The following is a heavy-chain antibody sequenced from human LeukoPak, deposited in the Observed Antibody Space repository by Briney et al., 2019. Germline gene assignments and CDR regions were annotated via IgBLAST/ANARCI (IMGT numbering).Heavy chain of an antibody. CDR2: ISYSGTT. CDR3: ARDFSSSSTVYYYYYMDV. Sequence: SETLSLTCTVSGYSISSGYYWGWIRQPPGKGLEWIGTISYSGTTYYSPSLKSRVTISLDTSKNQFSLKLSSVTAADTAIYYCARDFSSSSTVYYYYYMDVWGKGTTVTVSS. CDR1: GYSISSGYY. J-gene: IGHJ6*03. D-gene: IGHD6-6*01. V-gene: IGHV4-38-2*02.